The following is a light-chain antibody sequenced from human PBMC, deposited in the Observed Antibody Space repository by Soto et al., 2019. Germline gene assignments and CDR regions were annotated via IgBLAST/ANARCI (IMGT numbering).Light chain of an antibody. Sequence: EIVLTQSPGTLSLSPGERATLSCRASQSVSSNYLAWYQQKPGQAPRLLIYGASSRATGVPDRFSGSGSGTDFTLTIGKLEPEDFALYYCQQRSNWPPWTFGQGTKVEIK. J-gene: IGKJ1*01. V-gene: IGKV3D-20*02. CDR3: QQRSNWPPWT. CDR1: QSVSSNY. CDR2: GAS.